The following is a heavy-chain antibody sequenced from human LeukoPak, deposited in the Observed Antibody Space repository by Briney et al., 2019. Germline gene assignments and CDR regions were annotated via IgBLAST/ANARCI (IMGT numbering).Heavy chain of an antibody. J-gene: IGHJ4*02. D-gene: IGHD6-6*01. CDR3: ASEYSSSGRLFDY. Sequence: SETLSLTCAVYGGSFSGYYWSWIRQPPGKGLEWIGEINHSGSTNYIPSLKSRVTISVDTSKNQFSLKLSSVTAADTAVYYCASEYSSSGRLFDYWGQGTLVTVSS. CDR1: GGSFSGYY. V-gene: IGHV4-34*01. CDR2: INHSGST.